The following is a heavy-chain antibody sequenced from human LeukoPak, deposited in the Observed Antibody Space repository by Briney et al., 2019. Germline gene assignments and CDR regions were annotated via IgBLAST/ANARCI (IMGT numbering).Heavy chain of an antibody. D-gene: IGHD6-19*01. CDR2: ISSSSSYI. CDR1: GFTFTSYG. J-gene: IGHJ4*02. Sequence: PGGSLRLSCAASGFTFTSYGMTWVRQAQGKGLEWVSSISSSSSYIYYADSVKGRFTISRDNAKNSVYLQMNNLRGEDTAVYYCLRGAGTGWRFDYWGQGTLVIVSS. V-gene: IGHV3-21*01. CDR3: LRGAGTGWRFDY.